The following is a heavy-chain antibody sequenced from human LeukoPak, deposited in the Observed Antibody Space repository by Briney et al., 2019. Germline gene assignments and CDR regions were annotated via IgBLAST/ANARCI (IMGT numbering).Heavy chain of an antibody. Sequence: GGSLRLSCAGSGFTFSTYWMSWVRQAPGKGLEWVANINQDGGEKHYVDSVKGRFTISRDNAKNSLDLQLNSLRGEDTAVYYCARMYCGGGKCYLSYLDYWGQGTVVTVSS. CDR3: ARMYCGGGKCYLSYLDY. D-gene: IGHD2-21*01. J-gene: IGHJ4*02. V-gene: IGHV3-7*04. CDR1: GFTFSTYW. CDR2: INQDGGEK.